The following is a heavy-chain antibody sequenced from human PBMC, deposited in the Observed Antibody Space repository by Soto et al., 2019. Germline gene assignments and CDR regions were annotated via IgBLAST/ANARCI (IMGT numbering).Heavy chain of an antibody. D-gene: IGHD2-15*01. J-gene: IGHJ6*03. Sequence: GGSLRLSCAASGFTFSSYGMHWVRQAPGKGLEWVAVIWYDGSNKYYADSVKGRFTISRDNSTNTLYLQMNSLRAEDTAVYYCARSAGEVGDYYYYYMDVWGKGTTVTVSS. V-gene: IGHV3-33*01. CDR1: GFTFSSYG. CDR2: IWYDGSNK. CDR3: ARSAGEVGDYYYYYMDV.